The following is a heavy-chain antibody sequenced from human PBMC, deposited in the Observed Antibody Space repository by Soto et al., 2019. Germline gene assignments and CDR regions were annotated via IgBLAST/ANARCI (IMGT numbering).Heavy chain of an antibody. J-gene: IGHJ6*02. CDR1: GGSISSGGYY. Sequence: PSETLSLTCTVSGGSISSGGYYWSWIRQHPGKGLERIGYIYYSGSTYYNPSLKCRFTLSVDTSKNQFSLKLSSVIAADTAVYYCARGGRRSPGMDVWGQGTTVTVSS. V-gene: IGHV4-31*03. CDR3: ARGGRRSPGMDV. CDR2: IYYSGST.